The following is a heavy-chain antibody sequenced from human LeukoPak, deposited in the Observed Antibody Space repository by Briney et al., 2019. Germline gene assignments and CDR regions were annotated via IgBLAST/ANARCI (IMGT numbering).Heavy chain of an antibody. J-gene: IGHJ4*02. Sequence: GGSLRLSCAACGFTFSSYGMHWVRQAPGKGLEWVAFVRYDGSNKYYADSVKGRFTISRDNSKNTLYLQMNSLGAEDTAVYYCAKDHDILTGYPLFDYWGQGTLVTVSS. V-gene: IGHV3-30*02. CDR3: AKDHDILTGYPLFDY. CDR2: VRYDGSNK. CDR1: GFTFSSYG. D-gene: IGHD3-9*01.